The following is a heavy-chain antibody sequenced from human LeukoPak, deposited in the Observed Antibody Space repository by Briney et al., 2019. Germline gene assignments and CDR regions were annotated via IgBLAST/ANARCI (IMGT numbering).Heavy chain of an antibody. J-gene: IGHJ4*02. CDR2: ISYYGNNK. CDR1: GFTFSIYA. Sequence: GRSLRLSCAASGFTFSIYAIHCVRHAPRKGLEWVAVISYYGNNKYYADSVKARFTNSRDNSKYTLYLQMNSLRAEDTAVYYCARGAPKHPFDYWGQGTLVTVSS. V-gene: IGHV3-30*04. CDR3: ARGAPKHPFDY.